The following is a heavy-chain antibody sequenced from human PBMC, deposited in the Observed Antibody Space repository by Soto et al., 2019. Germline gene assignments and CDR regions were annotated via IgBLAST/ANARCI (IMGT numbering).Heavy chain of an antibody. J-gene: IGHJ4*02. D-gene: IGHD3-10*01. CDR2: IWSDGSNQ. Sequence: QVRLMESGGGVVQPGTSLRLSCVGSGFTFSSYGMHWARQAPGKGLEWVAVIWSDGSNQYYGDSVKGRFTISRDNSKNTLYLQMDSLRVEDTAVYYCAREVNYNRGGNYFGYWGQGTLVTVSS. V-gene: IGHV3-33*01. CDR3: AREVNYNRGGNYFGY. CDR1: GFTFSSYG.